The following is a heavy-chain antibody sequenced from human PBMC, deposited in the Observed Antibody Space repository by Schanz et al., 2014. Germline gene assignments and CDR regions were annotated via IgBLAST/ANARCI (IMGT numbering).Heavy chain of an antibody. V-gene: IGHV4-4*07. Sequence: QVQLQESGPGLVKSSETLSLTCTVSGGSISSFYWGWIRQPAGKGLEWIGRIYTSGSTNYNPSLKSRVTMSLAPSKTQFSLKLSSVTAADTAVYYCARDRGYDFSFDPWGQGTLVTVSS. J-gene: IGHJ5*02. D-gene: IGHD3-3*01. CDR1: GGSISSFY. CDR3: ARDRGYDFSFDP. CDR2: IYTSGST.